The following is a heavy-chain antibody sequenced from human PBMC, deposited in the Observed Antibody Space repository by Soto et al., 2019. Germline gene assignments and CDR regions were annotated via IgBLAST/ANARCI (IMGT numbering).Heavy chain of an antibody. V-gene: IGHV1-69*02. D-gene: IGHD3-22*01. CDR3: ARLSSYYYDSSGYSPFDY. CDR1: GGTFSSYT. J-gene: IGHJ4*02. CDR2: IIPILGIA. Sequence: SVKVSCKASGGTFSSYTISWVRQAPGQGLEWMGRIIPILGIANYAQKFQGRVTITADKSTSTAYMELSSLRSEDTAVYYCARLSSYYYDSSGYSPFDYWGQGTLVTVSS.